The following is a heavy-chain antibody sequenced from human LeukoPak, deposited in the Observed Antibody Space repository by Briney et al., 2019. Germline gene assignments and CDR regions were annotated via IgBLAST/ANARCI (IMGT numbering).Heavy chain of an antibody. CDR1: GFNFNTKW. Sequence: GGSLSLFCATSGFNFNTKWMTWVRQAPGKGLEWVANINQDGSEKYHGDSVKGRFIISRDNAKRSLFLEMSSLRAEDTAVYYCADHPSDFWGQGAMVAVSS. D-gene: IGHD1-14*01. CDR2: INQDGSEK. V-gene: IGHV3-7*01. CDR3: ADHPSDF. J-gene: IGHJ4*02.